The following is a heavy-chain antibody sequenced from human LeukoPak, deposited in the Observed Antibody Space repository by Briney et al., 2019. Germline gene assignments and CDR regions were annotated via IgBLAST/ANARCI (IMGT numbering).Heavy chain of an antibody. Sequence: SETLSLTCTVSGGSISSYYWSWIRQPPGKGLEWIGYINYSGSTKYNPSLKSRVTISVDTSKNQFSLKLSSVTAADTAVYYCARSKWANFDYWGQGTLVTVSS. D-gene: IGHD2-8*01. CDR1: GGSISSYY. CDR3: ARSKWANFDY. J-gene: IGHJ4*02. CDR2: INYSGST. V-gene: IGHV4-59*08.